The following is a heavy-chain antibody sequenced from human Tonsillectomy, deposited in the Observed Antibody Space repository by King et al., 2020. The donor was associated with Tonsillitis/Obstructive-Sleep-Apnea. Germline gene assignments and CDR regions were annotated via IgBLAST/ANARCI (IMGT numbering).Heavy chain of an antibody. CDR2: ISYDGSNK. Sequence: QLVQSGGGVVQPGRSLRLSCAASGFTFSSYGMHWVRQAPGKGLEWVAVISYDGSNKYYADSVKGRFTISRDNSKNTLYLQMNSLRAEDTAVYYCAKSDLDYWWQGSLVTVSA. CDR1: GFTFSSYG. V-gene: IGHV3-30*18. J-gene: IGHJ4*02. CDR3: AKSDLDY.